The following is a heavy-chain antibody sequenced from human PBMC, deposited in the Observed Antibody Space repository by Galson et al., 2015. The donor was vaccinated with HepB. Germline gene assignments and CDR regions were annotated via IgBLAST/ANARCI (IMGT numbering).Heavy chain of an antibody. V-gene: IGHV4-59*01. J-gene: IGHJ3*02. CDR3: ARDSSSGLDDAFDI. CDR1: GGSISSYY. CDR2: IYYSGST. Sequence: ETLSLTCTVSGGSISSYYWSWIRQPPGKGLEWIGYIYYSGSTNYNPSLKSRVTISVDTSKNQFSLKLSSVTAADTAVYYCARDSSSGLDDAFDIWGQGTMVTVSS. D-gene: IGHD6-19*01.